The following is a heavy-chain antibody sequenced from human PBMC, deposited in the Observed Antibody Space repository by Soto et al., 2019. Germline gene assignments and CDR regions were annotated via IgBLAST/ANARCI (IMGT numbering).Heavy chain of an antibody. CDR2: IYYSGIT. V-gene: IGHV4-39*01. J-gene: IGHJ4*02. CDR1: GGSISSRTYY. CDR3: ARYSSSALDY. Sequence: QLQLQESGPGLVKPSETLSLTCTVSGGSISSRTYYWVWIRQPPGKGLEWIGTIYYSGITYYNPSLEIRVTISVDTSRNQFSLKLSSVTAADTAVYFCARYSSSALDYWGQGTLVTVSS. D-gene: IGHD6-6*01.